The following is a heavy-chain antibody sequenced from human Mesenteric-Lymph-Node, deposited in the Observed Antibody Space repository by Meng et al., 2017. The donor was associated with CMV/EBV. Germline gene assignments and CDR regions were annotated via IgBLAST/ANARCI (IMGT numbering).Heavy chain of an antibody. J-gene: IGHJ5*02. Sequence: STFTGYDMHWVRQAPGQGLEWMGWINPNSGGTNYAQKFQGRVTMTRDTSISTAYMELSRLRSDDTAVYYCARTNLAIFGVVSGWFDPWGQGTLVTVSS. CDR3: ARTNLAIFGVVSGWFDP. D-gene: IGHD3-3*01. CDR1: STFTGYD. V-gene: IGHV1-2*02. CDR2: INPNSGGT.